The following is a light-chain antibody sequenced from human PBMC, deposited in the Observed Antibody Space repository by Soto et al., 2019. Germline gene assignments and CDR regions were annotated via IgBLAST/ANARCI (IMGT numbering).Light chain of an antibody. Sequence: DIQMTQSPSSLSASVGDRVTITCWASQSISSYLNWYQHKPGKAPKLLIYAASALQTGVPSRFSASASGTDFTLTITNLQPEDFATYYCQQSYLSLQSFGQGTKLQI. CDR3: QQSYLSLQS. CDR1: QSISSY. V-gene: IGKV1-39*01. CDR2: AAS. J-gene: IGKJ2*03.